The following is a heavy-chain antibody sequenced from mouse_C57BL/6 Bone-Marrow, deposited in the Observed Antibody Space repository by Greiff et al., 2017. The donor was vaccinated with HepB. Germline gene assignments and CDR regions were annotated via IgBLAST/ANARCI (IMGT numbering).Heavy chain of an antibody. D-gene: IGHD2-4*01. V-gene: IGHV1-15*01. J-gene: IGHJ3*01. CDR2: IDPETGGT. Sequence: QVQLQQSGAELVRPGASVTLSCKASGYTFTDYEMHWVKQTPVHGLEWIGAIDPETGGTAYNQKFKGKAILTADTSSSTAYRELRSLTSEYSAVYYCTRDYDGAYWGQGTLVTVSA. CDR1: GYTFTDYE. CDR3: TRDYDGAY.